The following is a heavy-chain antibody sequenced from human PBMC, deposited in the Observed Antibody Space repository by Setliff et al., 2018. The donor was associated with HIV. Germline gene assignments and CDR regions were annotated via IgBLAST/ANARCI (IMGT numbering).Heavy chain of an antibody. D-gene: IGHD4-4*01. V-gene: IGHV1-3*01. J-gene: IGHJ6*02. CDR1: GYTFTNYA. CDR2: INAGNGDT. Sequence: GASVTVSCKASGYTFTNYAMHWVRQAPGQRLEWMGWINAGNGDTKYSQKFQGRVTFTWDTSASTAYMELSSLRSEDTALYYCARDSGDDYSDYYYYGMDVWGQGTTVTVSS. CDR3: ARDSGDDYSDYYYYGMDV.